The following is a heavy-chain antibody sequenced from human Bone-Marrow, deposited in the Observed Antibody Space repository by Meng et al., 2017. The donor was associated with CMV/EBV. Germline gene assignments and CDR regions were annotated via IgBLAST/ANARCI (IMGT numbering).Heavy chain of an antibody. Sequence: SVKVSCKASGGIFSSYTISWVRQAPGQGLEWMGRIIPILGIANYAQKFQGRVTITADKSTSTAYMELSSLRSEDTAVYYCARDPGGSSSMLYYYYGMDVWGQGTTVTVSS. CDR2: IIPILGIA. D-gene: IGHD6-6*01. V-gene: IGHV1-69*04. CDR3: ARDPGGSSSMLYYYYGMDV. CDR1: GGIFSSYT. J-gene: IGHJ6*02.